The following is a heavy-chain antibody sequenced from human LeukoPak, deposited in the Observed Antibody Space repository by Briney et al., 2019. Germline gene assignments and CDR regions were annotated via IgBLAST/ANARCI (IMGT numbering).Heavy chain of an antibody. J-gene: IGHJ4*02. CDR1: GGTFSSYA. CDR3: AIPLVGALDY. CDR2: IIPIFGTA. D-gene: IGHD1-26*01. V-gene: IGHV1-69*05. Sequence: SVKVSCKASGGTFSSYAISWVRQAPGQGLEWMGGIIPIFGTANYAQKFQGRVTITRDTSASTAYMELSSLRSEDTAVYYCAIPLVGALDYWGQGTLVTVSS.